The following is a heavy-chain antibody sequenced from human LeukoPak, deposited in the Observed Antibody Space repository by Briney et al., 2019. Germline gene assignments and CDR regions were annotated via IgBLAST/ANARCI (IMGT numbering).Heavy chain of an antibody. J-gene: IGHJ4*02. CDR1: GYTFTGYY. CDR3: ARAVTTVGATTTYFDY. CDR2: INPNSGGT. D-gene: IGHD1-26*01. V-gene: IGHV1-2*02. Sequence: ASVKVSCKASGYTFTGYYMHWVRQSPGQGLEWRGWINPNSGGTNYAQKFQGRVTMTRDTSISTAYMELSRLRSDDTAVYYCARAVTTVGATTTYFDYWGQGTLVTVSS.